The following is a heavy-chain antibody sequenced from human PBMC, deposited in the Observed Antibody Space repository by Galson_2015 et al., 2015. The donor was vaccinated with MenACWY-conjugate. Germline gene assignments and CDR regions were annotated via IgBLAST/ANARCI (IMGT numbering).Heavy chain of an antibody. CDR3: AGDIATTMYGEDY. V-gene: IGHV3-48*04. J-gene: IGHJ4*02. Sequence: SLRLSCAASGFTFSISSMNWVRQAPGEGLEWVSHISSSSSTIHYADSVKGRFTISRDNAKNSLYLQMNSLRAEDTAVYYCAGDIATTMYGEDYWGQGTLVTVSS. CDR2: ISSSSSTI. CDR1: GFTFSISS. D-gene: IGHD5-12*01.